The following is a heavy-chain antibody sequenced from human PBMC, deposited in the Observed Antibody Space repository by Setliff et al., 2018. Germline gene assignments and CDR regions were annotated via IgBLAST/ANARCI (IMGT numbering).Heavy chain of an antibody. CDR3: ARDPLYRENLSRVFDF. Sequence: ASVKVSCKASGYTFTSYTMHWVRQAPGQSLEWMGWINAGNGITKYSQKFQGRVTFTRDTSASTLYMDLSSLRSADTAVYYCARDPLYRENLSRVFDFWGQGTMVTVS. D-gene: IGHD3-16*02. CDR1: GYTFTSYT. V-gene: IGHV1-3*01. CDR2: INAGNGIT. J-gene: IGHJ3*01.